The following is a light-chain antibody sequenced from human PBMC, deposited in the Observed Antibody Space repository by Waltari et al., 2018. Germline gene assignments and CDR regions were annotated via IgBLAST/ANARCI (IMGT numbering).Light chain of an antibody. J-gene: IGLJ2*01. V-gene: IGLV3-1*01. CDR2: QDS. CDR1: KLGDNY. Sequence: SYELTQPPSVSVSPGQTASLTFPGDKLGDNYVCGYQQKPGQSPVLVIYQDSKRPSGIPERFSGSNSGNTATLTISGTQAMDEADYYCQAWDSSTAVVFGGGTKLTVL. CDR3: QAWDSSTAVV.